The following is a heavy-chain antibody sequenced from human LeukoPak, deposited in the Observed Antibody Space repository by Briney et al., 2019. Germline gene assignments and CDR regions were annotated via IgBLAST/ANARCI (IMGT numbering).Heavy chain of an antibody. CDR2: ICTSGST. Sequence: SSETLSLTCTVSGGSIHNYFCKWMRQSAGRALVWIGRICTSGSTNYHPSLKSRVTMSVDTTTNQFSLKLSSATAADTAVYSCAGETRDRIGYYCDDWGQGTLVSVSS. CDR3: AGETRDRIGYYCDD. CDR1: GGSIHNYF. D-gene: IGHD3-22*01. J-gene: IGHJ4*02. V-gene: IGHV4-4*07.